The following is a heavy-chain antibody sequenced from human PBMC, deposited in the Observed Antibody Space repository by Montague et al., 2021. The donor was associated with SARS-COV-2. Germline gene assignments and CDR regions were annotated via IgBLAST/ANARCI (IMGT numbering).Heavy chain of an antibody. CDR3: VNLDLPD. V-gene: IGHV3-30*18. CDR2: ISYDGSNK. CDR1: GFTFSSYG. D-gene: IGHD3-9*01. Sequence: SLRLSYAASGFTFSSYGMHWVRQAPGKGLEWVAVISYDGSNKYYADSVKGRFTISRDNSKNTLYLQMNSLRAEDTAMYYCVNLDLPDWGQGTLVTVSS. J-gene: IGHJ4*02.